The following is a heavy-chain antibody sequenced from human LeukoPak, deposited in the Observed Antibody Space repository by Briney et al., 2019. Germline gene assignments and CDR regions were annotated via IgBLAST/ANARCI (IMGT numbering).Heavy chain of an antibody. J-gene: IGHJ4*02. Sequence: GGSLRLSCKGSGYSFTSYWIGWVRQMPGKGLEWMGLIYPGDSDTRYSPSFQGQVTISADKSISTAYLQWSSLKASDTAMYYCARTVEMATIVGYFDYWGQGTLVTVSS. CDR2: IYPGDSDT. CDR3: ARTVEMATIVGYFDY. CDR1: GYSFTSYW. D-gene: IGHD5-24*01. V-gene: IGHV5-51*01.